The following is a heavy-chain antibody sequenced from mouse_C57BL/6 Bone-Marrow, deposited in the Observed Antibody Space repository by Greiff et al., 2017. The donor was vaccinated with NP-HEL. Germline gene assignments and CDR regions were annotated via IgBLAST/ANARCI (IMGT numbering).Heavy chain of an antibody. J-gene: IGHJ2*01. Sequence: VQRVESGPELVKPGASVKISCKASGYAFSSSWMNWVKQRPGKGLEWIGRIYPGDGDTNYNGKFKGKATLTADKSSSTAYMQLSSLTSEDSAVYCCARKSYYGSSTYYFDYWGKGTTLTVSS. CDR3: ARKSYYGSSTYYFDY. CDR2: IYPGDGDT. V-gene: IGHV1-82*01. CDR1: GYAFSSSW. D-gene: IGHD1-1*01.